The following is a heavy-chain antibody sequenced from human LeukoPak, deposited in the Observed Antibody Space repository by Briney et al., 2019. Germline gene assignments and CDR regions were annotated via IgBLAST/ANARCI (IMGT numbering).Heavy chain of an antibody. D-gene: IGHD6-13*01. CDR3: AKDLGIAAAGTYYYFDY. V-gene: IGHV3-23*01. J-gene: IGHJ4*02. Sequence: GGSLRLSCAASGFTFSSYAMSWVRQAPGKGLEWVSAISGSGGSTYYADSVKGRFTISRDNSKNTLYLQMNSLRAEDTAVYYCAKDLGIAAAGTYYYFDYWGQGTLVTVFS. CDR1: GFTFSSYA. CDR2: ISGSGGST.